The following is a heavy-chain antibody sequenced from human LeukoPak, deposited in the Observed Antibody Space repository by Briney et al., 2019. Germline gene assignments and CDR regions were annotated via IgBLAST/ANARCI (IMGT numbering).Heavy chain of an antibody. CDR1: GGSISSSSYY. J-gene: IGHJ6*03. CDR2: IYYSGST. CDR3: ARGYYYYYYMDV. Sequence: PSETLSLTCTVSGGSISSSSYYWGWIRQPPGKGLEWIGSIYYSGSTNYNPSLKSRVTISVDTSKNQFSLKLSSVTAADTAVYYCARGYYYYYYMDVWGKGTTVTISS. V-gene: IGHV4-39*07.